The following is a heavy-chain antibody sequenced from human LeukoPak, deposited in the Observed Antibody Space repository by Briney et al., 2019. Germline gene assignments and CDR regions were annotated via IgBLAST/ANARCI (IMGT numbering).Heavy chain of an antibody. CDR1: GLSFSSHG. V-gene: IGHV3-23*01. D-gene: IGHD4-17*01. J-gene: IGHJ3*02. CDR2: ISPSGDIT. Sequence: GGSLRLSCAGSGLSFSSHGMNWVRQAPGKGLEGVSGISPSGDITYYTDSVRGRFTISRDNFKNTLSLQVNSLRAEDTAMYYCARPTTVTLRWAFDIWGQGTMVTVSS. CDR3: ARPTTVTLRWAFDI.